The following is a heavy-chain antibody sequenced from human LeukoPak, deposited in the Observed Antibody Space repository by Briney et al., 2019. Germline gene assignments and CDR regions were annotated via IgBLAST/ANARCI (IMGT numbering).Heavy chain of an antibody. D-gene: IGHD3-22*01. J-gene: IGHJ4*02. CDR1: GITLSNYG. V-gene: IGHV3-23*01. CDR3: AKRGVVIRVILVGFHKEAYYFDS. Sequence: GGSLRLSCAVSGITLSNYGMSWVRQAPGKGLEWVAGISGSGGSTNYADSVKGRFSISRDNPKNTLYLQMNSLRAEDTAVYFCAKRGVVIRVILVGFHKEAYYFDSWGQGALVTVSS. CDR2: ISGSGGST.